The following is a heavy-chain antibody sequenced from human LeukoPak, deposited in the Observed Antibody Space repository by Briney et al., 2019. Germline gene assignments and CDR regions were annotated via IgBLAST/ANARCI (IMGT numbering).Heavy chain of an antibody. J-gene: IGHJ6*04. CDR3: AREYCSGTSCHEVDV. D-gene: IGHD2-2*01. CDR1: GGSISSYY. Sequence: PSETLSLTCTVSGGSISSYYWSWIRQPPGKGLEWIGYIYYSGSTNYNPSLKSRVTISVDTSKNQFSLKLSSVTAADTAVYYCAREYCSGTSCHEVDVWGKGTTVTVSS. V-gene: IGHV4-59*01. CDR2: IYYSGST.